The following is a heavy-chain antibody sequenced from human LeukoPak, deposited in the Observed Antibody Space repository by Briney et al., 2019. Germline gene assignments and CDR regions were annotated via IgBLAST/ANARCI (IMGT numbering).Heavy chain of an antibody. CDR3: ARATHYYESSGYDY. CDR1: GFTFSDYW. J-gene: IGHJ4*02. V-gene: IGHV3-20*04. CDR2: INWNGGST. D-gene: IGHD3-22*01. Sequence: GGSLRLSCAASGFTFSDYWMHWVRQAPGKGLEWVSGINWNGGSTGYADSVKGRFTISRDNAKNSLHLQMNSLRAEDTALYYCARATHYYESSGYDYWGQGTLVTVSS.